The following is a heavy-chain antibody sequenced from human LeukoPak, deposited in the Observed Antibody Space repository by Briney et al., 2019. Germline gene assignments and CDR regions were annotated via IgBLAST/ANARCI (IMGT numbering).Heavy chain of an antibody. D-gene: IGHD2-15*01. CDR2: ISYDGSNK. CDR1: GFTFSSYG. J-gene: IGHJ5*02. V-gene: IGHV3-30*03. CDR3: ARVPQWGYGWFDP. Sequence: PGGSLRLSCAASGFTFSSYGMHWVRQAPGKGLEWVAVISYDGSNKYYADSVKGRFTISRDNSKNTLYLQMNSLRAEDTAVYYCARVPQWGYGWFDPWGQGTLVTVSS.